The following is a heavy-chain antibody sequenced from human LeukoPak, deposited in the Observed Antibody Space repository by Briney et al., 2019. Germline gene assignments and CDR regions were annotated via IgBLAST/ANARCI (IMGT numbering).Heavy chain of an antibody. CDR1: GFTFSSYA. Sequence: PGGSLRLSCAASGFTFSSYAMSWVRQAPGKGLEWVPAISGSGGSTYYADSVKGRFTISRDNSKNTLYLQMNSLRAEDTAVYYCAKDNFIVGATLDYWGQGTLVTVSS. J-gene: IGHJ4*02. D-gene: IGHD1-26*01. V-gene: IGHV3-23*01. CDR3: AKDNFIVGATLDY. CDR2: ISGSGGST.